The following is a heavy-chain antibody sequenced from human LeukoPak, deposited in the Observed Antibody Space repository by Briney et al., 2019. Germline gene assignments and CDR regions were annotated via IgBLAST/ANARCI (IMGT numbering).Heavy chain of an antibody. J-gene: IGHJ6*03. CDR1: GGSISSGAYY. Sequence: PSETLSLTCTVSGGSISSGAYYWSWIRQPPGKGLEWIGYIYDSGSTYYNPPLKSRVTISVDRSKNQFSLKLSSVTAADTAVYYCARNIVVAPAAISSYHYYMDVWGKGTTVTVSS. V-gene: IGHV4-30-2*01. CDR2: IYDSGST. CDR3: ARNIVVAPAAISSYHYYMDV. D-gene: IGHD2-2*01.